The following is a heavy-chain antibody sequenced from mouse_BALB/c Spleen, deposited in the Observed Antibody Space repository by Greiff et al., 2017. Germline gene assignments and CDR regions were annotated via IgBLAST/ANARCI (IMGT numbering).Heavy chain of an antibody. V-gene: IGHV14-3*02. D-gene: IGHD2-14*01. CDR3: AREGRYDRAWFAY. CDR1: GFNIKDTY. J-gene: IGHJ3*01. CDR2: IDPANGNT. Sequence: EVQLQQSGAELVKPGASVKLSCTASGFNIKDTYMHWVKQRPEQGLEWIGRIDPANGNTNYDPKFQGKAIITADTSSNTAYLQLSSLTSEDTAVYYGAREGRYDRAWFAYWGQGTLVTVSA.